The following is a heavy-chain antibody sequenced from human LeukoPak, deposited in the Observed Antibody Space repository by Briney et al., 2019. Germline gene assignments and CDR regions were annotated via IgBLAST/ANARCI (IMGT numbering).Heavy chain of an antibody. CDR2: IYYSGST. CDR3: TREMVVAAYNWFDP. D-gene: IGHD2-15*01. CDR1: VGSLSSGDYY. V-gene: IGHV4-30-4*01. J-gene: IGHJ5*02. Sequence: PSETLSLTCTVSVGSLSSGDYYWSWIRQPPGKGLEWIGYIYYSGSTYYNPSLKSRVTISVDTSKNQFSLKLSSVTAADTAVYYCTREMVVAAYNWFDPWGQGTLVTVSS.